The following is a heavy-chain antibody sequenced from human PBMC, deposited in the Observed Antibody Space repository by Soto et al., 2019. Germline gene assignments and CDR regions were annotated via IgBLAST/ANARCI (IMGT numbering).Heavy chain of an antibody. D-gene: IGHD3-22*01. V-gene: IGHV3-23*01. J-gene: IGHJ4*02. CDR2: ISGSGGST. CDR3: AKERNYYDSSGNFDY. Sequence: GGSLRLSCAASGFTFSSYAMSWVRQAPGKGLEWVSAISGSGGSTYYADSVSGRFTISRDNSKSTLYLQMNSLRAEDTAVYYCAKERNYYDSSGNFDYWGQGTLVTVSS. CDR1: GFTFSSYA.